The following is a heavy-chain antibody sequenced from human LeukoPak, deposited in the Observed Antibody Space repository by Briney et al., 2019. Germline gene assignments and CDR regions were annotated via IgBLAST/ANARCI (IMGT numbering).Heavy chain of an antibody. CDR3: ARYDFWNGYYDY. Sequence: SETLSLTCTVSGGSISTYYWSWIRQPPGKGLEWIGFIYYSRNTNYNPSLKSRVTISVDTSKNQFSLKLGSVTAADTAVYYCARYDFWNGYYDYWGRGTLVTVSS. V-gene: IGHV4-59*01. CDR1: GGSISTYY. D-gene: IGHD3-3*01. J-gene: IGHJ4*02. CDR2: IYYSRNT.